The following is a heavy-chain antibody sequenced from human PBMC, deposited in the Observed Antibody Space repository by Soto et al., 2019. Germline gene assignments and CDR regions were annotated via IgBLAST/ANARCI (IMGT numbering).Heavy chain of an antibody. CDR1: GGSFSGYF. V-gene: IGHV4-34*01. J-gene: IGHJ6*02. D-gene: IGHD1-20*01. Sequence: SETLSLTCAAYGGSFSGYFWGWIRQAPRKGLEWIGEINLSRSTNCIPPRRSRVTISVDTSKNQFSLKLSSVTAADTAVYYCARVGFNWNDDYYGMDVWGQGTTVTVSS. CDR3: ARVGFNWNDDYYGMDV. CDR2: INLSRST.